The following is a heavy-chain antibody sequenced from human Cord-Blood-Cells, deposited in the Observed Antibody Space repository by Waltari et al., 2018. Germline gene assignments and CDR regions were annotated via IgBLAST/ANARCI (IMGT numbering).Heavy chain of an antibody. J-gene: IGHJ3*02. CDR3: ARGGSSWYFAFDI. V-gene: IGHV4-38-2*01. D-gene: IGHD6-13*01. CDR2: IYHSGST. CDR1: GYSISSGYY. Sequence: QVQLQESGPGLVKPSENLSLTCAVSGYSISSGYYWGVIRQPPGKGLEWIGSIYHSGSTYYNPSLKSRVTISVDTSKNQFSLKLSSVTAADTAVYYCARGGSSWYFAFDIWGQGTMVTVSS.